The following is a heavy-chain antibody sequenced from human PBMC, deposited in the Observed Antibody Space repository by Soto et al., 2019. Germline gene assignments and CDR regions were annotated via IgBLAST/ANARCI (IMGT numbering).Heavy chain of an antibody. D-gene: IGHD2-15*01. J-gene: IGHJ6*03. CDR3: VKGYCSSSSCLPPHFYFYMDV. V-gene: IGHV3-9*01. CDR1: GFTFDDYT. CDR2: ITWNSGFI. Sequence: EVQLVESGGGLVQPGRSLRLSCAASGFTFDDYTMHWVRQVPGKGLEWVSGITWNSGFITYADSLKGRFSISRENAKNSLYLQMNSLRPEDTALYYCVKGYCSSSSCLPPHFYFYMDVWGRGTSVTVSS.